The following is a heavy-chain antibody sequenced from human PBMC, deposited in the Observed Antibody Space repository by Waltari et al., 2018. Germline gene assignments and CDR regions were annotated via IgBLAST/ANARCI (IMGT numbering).Heavy chain of an antibody. CDR3: AKDRSGSYYAQH. Sequence: EVQLLESGGGLVQPGGSLRLSCAASGFPFSRYAMIWVRQAPGKGLEWVSAISGSGGSTYYADSVKGRFTISRDNSKNTLYLQMNSLRAEDTAVYYCAKDRSGSYYAQHWGQGTLVTVSS. J-gene: IGHJ1*01. V-gene: IGHV3-23*01. CDR1: GFPFSRYA. D-gene: IGHD1-26*01. CDR2: ISGSGGST.